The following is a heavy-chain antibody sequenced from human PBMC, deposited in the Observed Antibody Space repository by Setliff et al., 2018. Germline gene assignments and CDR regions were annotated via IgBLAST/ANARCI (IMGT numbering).Heavy chain of an antibody. CDR1: GFTFTTYS. J-gene: IGHJ4*02. CDR2: ISSSSNTI. D-gene: IGHD6-19*01. CDR3: ARDTDQWLVEYYFDL. Sequence: RLSCVASGFTFTTYSMNWVRRVPGKGLEWVSYISSSSNTIKYADSVKGRFTISRDNAKESVYLEMTSLRAEDTAVYYCARDTDQWLVEYYFDLWGQGTPVTVSS. V-gene: IGHV3-48*01.